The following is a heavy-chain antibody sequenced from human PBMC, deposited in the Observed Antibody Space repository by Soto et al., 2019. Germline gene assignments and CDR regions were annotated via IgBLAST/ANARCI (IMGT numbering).Heavy chain of an antibody. V-gene: IGHV3-9*01. CDR1: GFTFDDYA. Sequence: EVQLVESGGGLVQPGRSLRLSCAASGFTFDDYAMHWVRQAPGKCLEWVSGINWNSGSIGYADSVKGRFTLSRDNANNSLYLQMNSLRAEATALYSCAKSTPLYSSGWLGYFDLWGRGTLLTVS. J-gene: IGHJ2*01. D-gene: IGHD6-19*01. CDR2: INWNSGSI. CDR3: AKSTPLYSSGWLGYFDL.